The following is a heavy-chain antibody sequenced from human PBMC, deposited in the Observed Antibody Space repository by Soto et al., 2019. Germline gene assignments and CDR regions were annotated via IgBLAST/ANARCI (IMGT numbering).Heavy chain of an antibody. CDR1: GFTFSSYG. V-gene: IGHV3-30*18. CDR3: AKDGPDYGDYLYYFDY. J-gene: IGHJ4*02. CDR2: ISYDGSNK. Sequence: PGGSLRLSCAASGFTFSSYGMHWVRQAPGKGLEWVAVISYDGSNKYYADSVKGRFTISRDNSKNTLYLQMNSLRAEDTAVYYCAKDGPDYGDYLYYFDYWGQGTLVTAPQ. D-gene: IGHD4-17*01.